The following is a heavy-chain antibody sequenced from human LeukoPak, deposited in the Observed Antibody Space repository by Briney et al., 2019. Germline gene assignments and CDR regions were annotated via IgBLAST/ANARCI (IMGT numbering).Heavy chain of an antibody. D-gene: IGHD6-19*01. J-gene: IGHJ4*02. Sequence: ASVKVSCKASGYTFTGYYMHWVRQAPGQGLEWMGRINPNSGGTNYAQKFQGRVTMTRDTSISTAYMELSRLRSDDTAVYYCARDLKGIAVAEDYWGRGTLVTVSS. CDR2: INPNSGGT. V-gene: IGHV1-2*06. CDR1: GYTFTGYY. CDR3: ARDLKGIAVAEDY.